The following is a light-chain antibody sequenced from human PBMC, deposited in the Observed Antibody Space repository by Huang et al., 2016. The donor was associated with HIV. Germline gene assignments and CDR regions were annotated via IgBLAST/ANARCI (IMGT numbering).Light chain of an antibody. CDR1: QSVSNY. CDR3: QQRRNWPPTYT. V-gene: IGKV3-11*01. CDR2: DAS. Sequence: EIVLTQSPATLSLSPGERATLSCRASQSVSNYLAWYQQKPGQTPRLLIYDASNRATCIPARFSGSGSGTDFTLTVSSLEPEDFAVYYCQQRRNWPPTYTFGQGTKLEIK. J-gene: IGKJ2*01.